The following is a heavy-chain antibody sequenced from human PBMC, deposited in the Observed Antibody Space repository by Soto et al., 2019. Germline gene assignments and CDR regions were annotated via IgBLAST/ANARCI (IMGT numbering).Heavy chain of an antibody. CDR1: GFTVSSNY. CDR3: ARILGYSYGYPFDY. V-gene: IGHV3-53*01. D-gene: IGHD5-18*01. CDR2: IYSGGST. J-gene: IGHJ4*02. Sequence: GGPLRLSCAASGFTVSSNYMSWVRQAPGKGLEWVSVIYSGGSTYYADSVKGRFTISRDNSKNTLYLQMNSLRAEDTAVYYCARILGYSYGYPFDYWGQGTLVTVSS.